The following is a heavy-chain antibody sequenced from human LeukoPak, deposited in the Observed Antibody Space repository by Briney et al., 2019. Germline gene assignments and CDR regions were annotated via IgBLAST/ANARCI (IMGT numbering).Heavy chain of an antibody. Sequence: PSETLSLTCTVSGGSISSYYWSWIRQPPGKGLEWIGYIYYSGSTNYNPSLKSRVTISVDTSKNQFSLKLSSVTAADTAVYYCARDSYYDSYWGQGTLVTVSS. D-gene: IGHD3-22*01. CDR1: GGSISSYY. CDR3: ARDSYYDSY. V-gene: IGHV4-59*01. J-gene: IGHJ4*02. CDR2: IYYSGST.